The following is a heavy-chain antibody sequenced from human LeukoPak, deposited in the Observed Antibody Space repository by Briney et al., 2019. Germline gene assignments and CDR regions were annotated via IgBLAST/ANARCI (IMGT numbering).Heavy chain of an antibody. D-gene: IGHD4-23*01. CDR2: IWYDGSNK. CDR3: AKAGFTVAYFDY. CDR1: GFTFSNYG. V-gene: IGHV3-33*06. J-gene: IGHJ4*02. Sequence: GGSLRLSXAASGFTFSNYGMHWVRQAPGKGLEWMAVIWYDGSNKYYVDSVKGRFTISRDNSKNTLYLQMNSLRAEDTAVYYCAKAGFTVAYFDYWGQGTLVTVSS.